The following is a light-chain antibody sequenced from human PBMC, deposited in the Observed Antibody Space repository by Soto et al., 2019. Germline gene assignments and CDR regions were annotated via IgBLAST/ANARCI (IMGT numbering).Light chain of an antibody. CDR2: DAY. V-gene: IGKV1-5*01. CDR1: QSISSW. CDR3: QQYNSYSPT. Sequence: DIHMTQSPSTLSASVGDRVTITCRSSQSISSWLAWYQQKTGKATKLMIYDAYSLESGVPSRFSGSGSETEFTLTISGLHPGESATYYCQQYNSYSPTVGKGTKVDIK. J-gene: IGKJ1*01.